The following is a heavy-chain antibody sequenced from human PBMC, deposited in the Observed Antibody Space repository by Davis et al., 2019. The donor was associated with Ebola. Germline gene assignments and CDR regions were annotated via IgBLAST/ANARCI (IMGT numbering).Heavy chain of an antibody. V-gene: IGHV3-30*04. CDR3: ATAPL. Sequence: GESLKISCATSGFTFSRFTMHWVRQAPGKGLEWLAVISSDGTGTNYTDSVKGRFTVSRDNSKNTMYLEVKSLRVDDTAVYYCATAPLWGQGTLVTVSS. J-gene: IGHJ1*01. CDR2: ISSDGTGT. CDR1: GFTFSRFT.